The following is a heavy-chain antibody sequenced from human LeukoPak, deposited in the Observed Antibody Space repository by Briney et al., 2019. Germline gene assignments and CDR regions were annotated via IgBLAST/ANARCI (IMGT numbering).Heavy chain of an antibody. Sequence: ASVKVSCKASGYTFTSYDINWVRQAPGQGLEWMGWISAYNGNTNYAQKLQGRVTMTTDTSTSTAYIELRSLRSDDTAVYYCATGGRWELPRPYAFEIWGQGTMVTVSS. D-gene: IGHD1-26*01. J-gene: IGHJ3*02. CDR3: ATGGRWELPRPYAFEI. CDR2: ISAYNGNT. CDR1: GYTFTSYD. V-gene: IGHV1-18*01.